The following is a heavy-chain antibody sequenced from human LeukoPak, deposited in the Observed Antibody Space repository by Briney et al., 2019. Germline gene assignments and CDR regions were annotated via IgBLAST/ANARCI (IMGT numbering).Heavy chain of an antibody. Sequence: SVKVSCKASGGTFSSYAISWVRQAPGQGLEWMGRIIPILGIANYAQKFQGRVTITADKSTSTAYMELSSLRSEDTAVYYCARGRKRYVGIAAADFDYWGQGTLVTVSS. V-gene: IGHV1-69*04. CDR1: GGTFSSYA. J-gene: IGHJ4*02. CDR3: ARGRKRYVGIAAADFDY. CDR2: IIPILGIA. D-gene: IGHD6-13*01.